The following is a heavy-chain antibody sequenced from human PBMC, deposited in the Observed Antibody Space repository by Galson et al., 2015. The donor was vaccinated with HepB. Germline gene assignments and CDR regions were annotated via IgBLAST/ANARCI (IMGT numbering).Heavy chain of an antibody. CDR1: GFTFSNYG. D-gene: IGHD1-7*01. CDR3: AKDPAGRFVVNYRGYYFDD. J-gene: IGHJ4*02. CDR2: VSHDGSYK. V-gene: IGHV3-30*18. Sequence: SLRLSCAASGFTFSNYGMHWVRQAPGKGLEWVALVSHDGSYKSYAGSVKGRSTSFRDNSKGTLYLRMNSRRPEDTAVYYCAKDPAGRFVVNYRGYYFDDWGQGTLVTVSS.